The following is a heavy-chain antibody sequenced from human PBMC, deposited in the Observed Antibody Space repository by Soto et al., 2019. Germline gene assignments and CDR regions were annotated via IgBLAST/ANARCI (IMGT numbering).Heavy chain of an antibody. J-gene: IGHJ4*02. Sequence: PSETLSLTCAVSGGSISSSNWWSWVRQHPGKGLEWIVAIYHSGRTNYNPSLKSRVTISVDQSKNQFSLKLSSVTAADTAVYYCARDDGGNSGGVWDWGQGTPVTVSS. V-gene: IGHV4-4*02. D-gene: IGHD2-21*02. CDR3: ARDDGGNSGGVWD. CDR2: IYHSGRT. CDR1: GGSISSSNW.